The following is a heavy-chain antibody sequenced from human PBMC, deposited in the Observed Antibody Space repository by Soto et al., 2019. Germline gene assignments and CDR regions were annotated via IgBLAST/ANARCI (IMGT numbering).Heavy chain of an antibody. D-gene: IGHD6-13*01. CDR1: GCTFSSYA. CDR2: ISGSGGST. V-gene: IGHV3-23*01. CDR3: AKDKRSWPTVRYYFDY. J-gene: IGHJ4*02. Sequence: EVQLLESGGGLVQPGGSLRLSCAASGCTFSSYAMSWVRQAPGKGLEWVSAISGSGGSTYSADSVKGRVTISRDNSKNTLYLQMNSLRAEDTAVYYCAKDKRSWPTVRYYFDYWGQGTLVTVSS.